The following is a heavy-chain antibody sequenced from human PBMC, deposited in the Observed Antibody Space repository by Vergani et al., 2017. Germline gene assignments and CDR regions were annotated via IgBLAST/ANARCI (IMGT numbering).Heavy chain of an antibody. Sequence: VQVVESGGGVVQPGGSLRISCAASGFTLSNYAMSWVRQAPGKGLEWVSAISGSGGSTYYADSVKGRFTISRDNSKNTLYLQMNSLRAEDTAVYYCAKSYCSSTSCQHFDIWGQGTMVTVSS. V-gene: IGHV3-23*04. CDR3: AKSYCSSTSCQHFDI. D-gene: IGHD2-2*01. CDR2: ISGSGGST. CDR1: GFTLSNYA. J-gene: IGHJ3*02.